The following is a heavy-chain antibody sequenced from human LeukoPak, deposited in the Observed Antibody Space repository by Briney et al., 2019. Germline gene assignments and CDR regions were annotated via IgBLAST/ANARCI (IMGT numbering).Heavy chain of an antibody. D-gene: IGHD2-15*01. CDR3: VREVAFYDY. CDR1: GFTFSRFP. Sequence: PGGSLRLSCAASGFTFSRFPMHWVRQAPGKGLEYVSAIIREGGTTYYADSVKGRFTISRDNSKNTLYIQMGSLRAEDMAVYYCVREVAFYDYWGQGTLVTVSS. V-gene: IGHV3-64*02. CDR2: IIREGGTT. J-gene: IGHJ4*02.